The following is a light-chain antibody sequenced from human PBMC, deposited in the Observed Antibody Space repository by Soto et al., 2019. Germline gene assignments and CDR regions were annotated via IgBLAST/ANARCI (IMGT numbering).Light chain of an antibody. CDR3: QNYNSAPLT. J-gene: IGKJ4*01. CDR1: QGISNY. Sequence: DIHMTQSPSSRSASIVHIGTITFRASQGISNYLAWYQQKPRKVPKLLIYAASTLQSGVPSRFSGSGSGTDFTLTISSLQPEDVATYYCQNYNSAPLTFGGGTKVDIK. V-gene: IGKV1-27*01. CDR2: AAS.